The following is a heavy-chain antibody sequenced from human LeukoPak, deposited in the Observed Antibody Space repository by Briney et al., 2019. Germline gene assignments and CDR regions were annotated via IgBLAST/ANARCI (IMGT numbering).Heavy chain of an antibody. Sequence: QPGGPLRLPCIASGLTFTNFATNWFAQAPGKAREGFSAVIRGNQNAHHPDSVSGRFTISQDNLKNKAFLQMSNLSGEDTATYYRVKGSGFQWPTPRDSWGLGTLVSVSS. D-gene: IGHD6-19*01. V-gene: IGHV3-23*01. CDR3: VKGSGFQWPTPRDS. CDR1: GLTFTNFA. CDR2: VIRGNQNA. J-gene: IGHJ4*02.